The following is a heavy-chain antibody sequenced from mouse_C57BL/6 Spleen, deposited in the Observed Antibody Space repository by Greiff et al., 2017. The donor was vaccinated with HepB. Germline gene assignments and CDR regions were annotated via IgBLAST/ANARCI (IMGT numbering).Heavy chain of an antibody. V-gene: IGHV1-53*01. CDR1: GYTFTSYW. D-gene: IGHD1-1*01. CDR3: AREVITTVVATRYFDV. J-gene: IGHJ1*03. CDR2: INPSNGGT. Sequence: QVHVKQPGTELVKPGASVKLSCKASGYTFTSYWMHWVKQRPGQGLEWIGNINPSNGGTNYNEKFKSKATLTVDKSSSTAYMQLSSLTSEDSAVYYCAREVITTVVATRYFDVWGTGTTVTVSS.